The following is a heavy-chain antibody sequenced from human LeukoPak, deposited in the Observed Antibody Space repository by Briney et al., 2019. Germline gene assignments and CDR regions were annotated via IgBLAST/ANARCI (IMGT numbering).Heavy chain of an antibody. V-gene: IGHV3-66*01. D-gene: IGHD4-17*01. CDR1: GFAFNIYA. CDR2: IYRGGTA. CDR3: ARDHDYGDYFFDY. J-gene: IGHJ4*02. Sequence: GGSLRLSCAASGFAFNIYAMTWVRQAPGKGLEWVSVIYRGGTANYADSVKGRFTISRDNSKNTLYLQMNSLRAEDTAVYYCARDHDYGDYFFDYWGQGTLVTVSS.